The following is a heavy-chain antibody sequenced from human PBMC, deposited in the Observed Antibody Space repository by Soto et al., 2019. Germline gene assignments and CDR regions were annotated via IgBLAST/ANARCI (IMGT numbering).Heavy chain of an antibody. CDR1: GPTIPELS. J-gene: IGHJ5*02. D-gene: IGHD3-3*01. V-gene: IGHV1-24*01. CDR3: APFRSDFWRRPTSSFVP. Sequence: APVKVFCKVSGPTIPELSLHWERQAPGKGLAWMGGSDPDDHETVSAQKFQGRVTMTEDTSTYTAYMELSSLRSDDTAVNYCAPFRSDFWRRPTSSFVPVDQGTLGTGST. CDR2: SDPDDHET.